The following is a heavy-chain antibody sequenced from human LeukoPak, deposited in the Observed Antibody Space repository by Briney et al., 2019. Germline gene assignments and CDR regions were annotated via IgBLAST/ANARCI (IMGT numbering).Heavy chain of an antibody. CDR3: ARASIAVPGTRVASDI. Sequence: GGSLRLSCAASGFTFSNYAMNWVRQAPGKGLEWVSSISSSSSNIYYVDSVKGRFTISRDNAKNPLYLQMNSLRAEDTAVYYCARASIAVPGTRVASDIWGQGTMVTVSS. V-gene: IGHV3-21*01. CDR1: GFTFSNYA. J-gene: IGHJ3*02. CDR2: ISSSSSNI. D-gene: IGHD6-19*01.